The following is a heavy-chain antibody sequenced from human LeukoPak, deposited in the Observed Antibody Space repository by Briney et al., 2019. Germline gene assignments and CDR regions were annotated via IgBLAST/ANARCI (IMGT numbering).Heavy chain of an antibody. CDR3: ARDKYCTSRSCYFDY. V-gene: IGHV5-51*01. D-gene: IGHD2-2*01. Sequence: GESLKISCKGSGYSFTNYWIGWVRQMPGKGLEWMGIINPADSEISYSPSFQGQVTMSADKSFSTAYLQWSSLKASDTAIYYCARDKYCTSRSCYFDYWGQGTPVTVSS. J-gene: IGHJ4*02. CDR1: GYSFTNYW. CDR2: INPADSEI.